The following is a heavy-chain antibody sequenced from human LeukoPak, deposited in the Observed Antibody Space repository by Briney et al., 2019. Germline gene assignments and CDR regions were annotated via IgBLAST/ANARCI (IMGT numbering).Heavy chain of an antibody. J-gene: IGHJ4*02. CDR2: ISSSSSYI. Sequence: PGGSLRPSCAASGFTFSSYSMNWVRQAPGKGLEWVSSISSSSSYIYYADSVKGRFTISRDNAKNSLYLQMNSLRAEDTAVYYCARGVGARGRDFLDYWGQGTLVTVSS. V-gene: IGHV3-21*01. CDR1: GFTFSSYS. D-gene: IGHD1-26*01. CDR3: ARGVGARGRDFLDY.